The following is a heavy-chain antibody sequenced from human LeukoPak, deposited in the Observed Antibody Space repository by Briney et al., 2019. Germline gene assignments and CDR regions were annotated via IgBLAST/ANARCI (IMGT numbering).Heavy chain of an antibody. CDR3: AKLGYCSSTSCYGNQFDY. CDR2: ISGSGSGT. CDR1: GFTFSSLA. D-gene: IGHD2-2*01. J-gene: IGHJ4*02. Sequence: GGSLRLSCAASGFTFSSLAMNWVRQAPGKGLEWVSAISGSGSGTYYADSVKGRFTISRDNSKNTLYLQMNSLRAEDTAVYYCAKLGYCSSTSCYGNQFDYWGQGTLVTVSS. V-gene: IGHV3-23*01.